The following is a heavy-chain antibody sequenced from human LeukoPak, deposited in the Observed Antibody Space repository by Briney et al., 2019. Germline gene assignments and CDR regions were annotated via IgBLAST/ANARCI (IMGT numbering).Heavy chain of an antibody. CDR1: GYSFPSYW. V-gene: IGHV5-51*01. CDR2: IYPGDSDT. D-gene: IGHD2-2*01. CDR3: ARRPYCTTTSCYDFDY. Sequence: GESLKISCEGSGYSFPSYWIGWVRQMPGKGLEWMGIIYPGDSDTRYSPSFPGQVTISADKSINTAYLQWSSLKASDTATYYCARRPYCTTTSCYDFDYWGQGTLVTVSS. J-gene: IGHJ4*02.